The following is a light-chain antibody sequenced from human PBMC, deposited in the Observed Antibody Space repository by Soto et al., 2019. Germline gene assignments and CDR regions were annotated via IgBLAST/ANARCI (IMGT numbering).Light chain of an antibody. V-gene: IGLV6-57*03. CDR1: SGSIASNY. Sequence: FMLTQPHSVSESPGKTVTISCTRSSGSIASNYVQWYQQRPGSAPTTVIYEDNQRPSGVPDRFSCSIDSSSNSASLTISGLKTEDEADYYCQSYDSSNVVFGGGTKLTVL. CDR3: QSYDSSNVV. CDR2: EDN. J-gene: IGLJ2*01.